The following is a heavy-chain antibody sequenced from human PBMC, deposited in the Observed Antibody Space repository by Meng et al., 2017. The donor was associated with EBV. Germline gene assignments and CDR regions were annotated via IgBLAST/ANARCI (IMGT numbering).Heavy chain of an antibody. CDR3: ARYYLEWALDY. CDR2: ISSSSYI. J-gene: IGHJ4*02. D-gene: IGHD3-3*01. CDR1: GFTFSSYS. Sequence: EVHLVESGGGLVKPGGSLRLSCAASGFTFSSYSMNWVRQAPGKGLEWVSSISSSSYIYYADSVKGRFTISRDNAKNSLYLQMNSLRAEDTAVYYCARYYLEWALDYWGQGTLVTVSS. V-gene: IGHV3-21*01.